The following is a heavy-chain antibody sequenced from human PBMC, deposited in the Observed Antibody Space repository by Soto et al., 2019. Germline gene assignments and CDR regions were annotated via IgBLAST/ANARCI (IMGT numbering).Heavy chain of an antibody. V-gene: IGHV5-51*01. CDR3: ARHRWNYYGSGSYNYYYGMDV. J-gene: IGHJ6*02. CDR1: GYSFTSYW. D-gene: IGHD3-10*01. CDR2: IYPGDSDT. Sequence: PGESLKISCKGSGYSFTSYWIGWVRQMPGKGLEWMGIIYPGDSDTRYSPSFQGQVTISADKSISTAYLQWSSLKASDTAMYYCARHRWNYYGSGSYNYYYGMDVWGQGTTVTVSS.